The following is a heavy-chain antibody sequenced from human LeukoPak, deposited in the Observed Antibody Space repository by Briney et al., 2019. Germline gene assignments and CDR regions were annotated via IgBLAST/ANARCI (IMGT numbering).Heavy chain of an antibody. CDR3: AKAGDCTNGVCYSDY. D-gene: IGHD2-8*01. V-gene: IGHV3-30*18. Sequence: GGSLRLSCAASGFTFCSYGMHWVRQAPGKGLEWVAVISYDGSNKYYADSVKDRFTISRDNSKNTLYLQMNSLRAEDTAVYYCAKAGDCTNGVCYSDYWGQGTLVTVSS. CDR2: ISYDGSNK. CDR1: GFTFCSYG. J-gene: IGHJ4*02.